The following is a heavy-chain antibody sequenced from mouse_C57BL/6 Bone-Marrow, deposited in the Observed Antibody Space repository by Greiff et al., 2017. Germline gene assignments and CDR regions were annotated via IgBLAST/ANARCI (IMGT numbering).Heavy chain of an antibody. CDR2: ISYSGST. CDR1: GYSITSGYD. Sequence: EVKLLESGPGMVKPSQSLSLTCTVTGYSITSGYDWHWIRHFPGNKLEWMGYISYSGSTNYNPSLKSRISITHDTSKNHFFLKLNSVTTEDTATYNCARDRGYYGSSYWYFDVWGTGTTVTVSS. CDR3: ARDRGYYGSSYWYFDV. V-gene: IGHV3-1*01. J-gene: IGHJ1*03. D-gene: IGHD1-1*01.